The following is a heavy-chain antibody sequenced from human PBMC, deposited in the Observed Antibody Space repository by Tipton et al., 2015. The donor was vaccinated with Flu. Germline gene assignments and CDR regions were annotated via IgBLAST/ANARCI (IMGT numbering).Heavy chain of an antibody. D-gene: IGHD1-14*01. CDR1: GGSLSGYY. CDR3: ARGDNRKYPTWFDS. CDR2: IKDIGTT. Sequence: TLSLTCAVYGGSLSGYYWNWIRQSPGKGLEWVGVIKDIGTTNYNPSVKSRVTMSVDTSKSQFSLKLTSVTAADAAVYYCARGDNRKYPTWFDSWGQGTLVTVSS. J-gene: IGHJ5*01. V-gene: IGHV4-34*01.